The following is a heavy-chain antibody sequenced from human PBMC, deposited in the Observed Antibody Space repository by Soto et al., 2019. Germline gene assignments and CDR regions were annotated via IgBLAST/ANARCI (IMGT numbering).Heavy chain of an antibody. D-gene: IGHD1-26*01. J-gene: IGHJ4*02. CDR3: TTEAHGGTSHG. CDR2: IKSKTDGGTT. CDR1: GFTFNNAW. V-gene: IGHV3-15*01. Sequence: LRLSCAASGFTFNNAWMTWVRQAPGKGLEWIGHIKSKTDGGTTDYAAPVKGRFTISRDDSKNTLYVQMYSLRTEDTAVYYCTTEAHGGTSHGWGQGTLVTVSS.